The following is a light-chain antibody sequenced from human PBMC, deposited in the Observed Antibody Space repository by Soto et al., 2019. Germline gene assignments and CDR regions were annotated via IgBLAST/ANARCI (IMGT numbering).Light chain of an antibody. Sequence: QSVLTQPASVSGAPGQSITISRTGNSSDVGGYNYVSWYQQHPGKAPKLMIYDVSNRPSGVSNRFSGSKPGNTASLTISGLQAEDEADYYCSSYTSSSTDYVFGTGTKVTVL. CDR3: SSYTSSSTDYV. CDR2: DVS. CDR1: SSDVGGYNY. V-gene: IGLV2-14*01. J-gene: IGLJ1*01.